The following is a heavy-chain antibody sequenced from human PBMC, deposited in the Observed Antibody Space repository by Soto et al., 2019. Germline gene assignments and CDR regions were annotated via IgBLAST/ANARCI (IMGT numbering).Heavy chain of an antibody. D-gene: IGHD3-22*01. CDR1: GFTLSSYA. CDR2: ISGSGGST. J-gene: IGHJ4*02. V-gene: IGHV3-23*01. CDR3: AKDRRVPPITMIVVDITPIDY. Sequence: RLSCAASGFTLSSYAISWVRPAPGEGLEWVSAISGSGGSTYYAASVKGRFTISRDNSKNTLYLQMNSLRAEDTAVYYCAKDRRVPPITMIVVDITPIDYWGQGTLVTVSS.